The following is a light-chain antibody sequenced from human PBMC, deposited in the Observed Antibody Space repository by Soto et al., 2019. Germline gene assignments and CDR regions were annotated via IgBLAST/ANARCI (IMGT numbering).Light chain of an antibody. CDR2: TAS. V-gene: IGKV1-39*01. Sequence: IQMTPFPSTLSASVGDRVTITCRASQSISSWLAWYQQKPGQAPKLLIYTASSLQSGVPSRFSGSGSGTDFTLTISSLQPEYFAIYYCQQSKSPPPTFGQGTRLENK. CDR1: QSISSW. J-gene: IGKJ5*01. CDR3: QQSKSPPPT.